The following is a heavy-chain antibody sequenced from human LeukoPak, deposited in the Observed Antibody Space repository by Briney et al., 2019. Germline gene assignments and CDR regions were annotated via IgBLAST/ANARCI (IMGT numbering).Heavy chain of an antibody. J-gene: IGHJ4*02. CDR1: GFTVGSNY. CDR3: ARLVCSTIPCYGKFYFDS. D-gene: IGHD2-2*01. Sequence: PGGSLRLSCAASGFTVGSNYMNWVRQAPGKGLEWVSVIYSGGGTYYADSVKGRFTISRDNAKNSVYLQMNSLRAEDTAVYYCARLVCSTIPCYGKFYFDSWGQGTLVPVSS. V-gene: IGHV3-53*01. CDR2: IYSGGGT.